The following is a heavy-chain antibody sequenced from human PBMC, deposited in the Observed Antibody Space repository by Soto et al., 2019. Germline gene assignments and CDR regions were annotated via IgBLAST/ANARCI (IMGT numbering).Heavy chain of an antibody. V-gene: IGHV4-59*08. CDR2: IYYSGST. J-gene: IGHJ4*02. CDR1: GGSISSYY. D-gene: IGHD1-7*01. CDR3: ATMGTPATGLFYFDY. Sequence: SETLSLTCTVSGGSISSYYGSWIRQPPGKGLEWIGYIYYSGSTNYNPSLKSRVTISVDTSKNQFSLKLSSVTAADTAVYYCATMGTPATGLFYFDYWGQGTLVTVS.